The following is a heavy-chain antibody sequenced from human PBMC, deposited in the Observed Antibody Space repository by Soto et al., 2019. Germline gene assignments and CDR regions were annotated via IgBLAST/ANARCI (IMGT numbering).Heavy chain of an antibody. CDR3: AKGGGVGVGGSSDFDM. D-gene: IGHD1-26*01. Sequence: QLQLVQSGAVVKKPGASVTASCSASGYPVTAYYMHWVRQAPGRGLGWMGGINPATGAAKYTQTFRGSVTMTRDTSTNTVLMGLNGLPCEDTAGSCCAKGGGVGVGGSSDFDMWGQGTLVNVSS. CDR1: GYPVTAYY. V-gene: IGHV1-2*02. CDR2: INPATGAA. J-gene: IGHJ3*02.